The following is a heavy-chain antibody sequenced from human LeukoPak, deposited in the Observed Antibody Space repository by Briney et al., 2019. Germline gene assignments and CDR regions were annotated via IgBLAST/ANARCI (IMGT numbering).Heavy chain of an antibody. CDR1: GGSISGYY. CDR2: IYYSGST. J-gene: IGHJ4*02. CDR3: ARLRLGELSFLYYFDY. Sequence: SETLSLTCTVSGGSISGYYWSWIRQPPGKGLEWIGYIYYSGSTNYNPSLKSRVTISVDTSKNQFSLKLSSVTAADTAVYYCARLRLGELSFLYYFDYWGQGTLVTVSS. V-gene: IGHV4-59*08. D-gene: IGHD3-16*02.